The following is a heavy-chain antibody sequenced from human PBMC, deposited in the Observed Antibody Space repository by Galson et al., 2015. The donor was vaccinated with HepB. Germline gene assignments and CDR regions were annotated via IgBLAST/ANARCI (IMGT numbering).Heavy chain of an antibody. CDR1: GFTFDDYN. J-gene: IGHJ1*01. CDR2: ISWDGGST. V-gene: IGHV3-43*01. Sequence: SLRLSCAASGFTFDDYNMHWVRQAPGKGLEWVSLISWDGGSTYYADSVKGRLTISRDNSKNSLYLQMNSLRTEDTALYYCAKDAPPYYDSSGYLAYFQHWGQGTLVTVSA. CDR3: AKDAPPYYDSSGYLAYFQH. D-gene: IGHD3-22*01.